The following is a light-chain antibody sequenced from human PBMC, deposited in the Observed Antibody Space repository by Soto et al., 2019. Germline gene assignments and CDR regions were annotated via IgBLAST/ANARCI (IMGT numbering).Light chain of an antibody. Sequence: DIRLTQSPSSLSASVGDRVIITCRASQTISTYLNWYQQKPGKAPKLLIYGASSLQSGVPSRFIGRGSGTDFTLTIVSLQPEDFATYYCQQSYSNPVYTFVQGTKLEIK. CDR3: QQSYSNPVYT. J-gene: IGKJ2*01. CDR1: QTISTY. CDR2: GAS. V-gene: IGKV1-39*01.